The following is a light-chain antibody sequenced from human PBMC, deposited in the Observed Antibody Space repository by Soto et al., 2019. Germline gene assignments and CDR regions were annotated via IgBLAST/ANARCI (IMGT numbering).Light chain of an antibody. J-gene: IGLJ2*01. CDR3: SSYAGSNPVV. CDR2: EVS. CDR1: SGDVGGYNY. V-gene: IGLV2-8*01. Sequence: QSALTQPPSASGSPGQSVTISCTGTSGDVGGYNYVSWYQQHPGKAPKLMIYEVSKRPSGVPDRFSGSKSGNTASLTVSGLQAEDEADYYCSSYAGSNPVVFGGGTKVTVL.